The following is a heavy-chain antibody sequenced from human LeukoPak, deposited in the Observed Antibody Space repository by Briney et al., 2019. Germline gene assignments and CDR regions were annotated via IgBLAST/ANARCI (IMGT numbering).Heavy chain of an antibody. CDR2: INPSGGST. Sequence: ASVKVSCKASGYTFTRYYMHWVRQAPGQGLEWMGIINPSGGSTSYAQKFQGRITMTRDTSTSTVYVELSSLRSEDTAVYYCAREEVNGDSLYGMDVWGQGTTVTVSS. CDR3: AREEVNGDSLYGMDV. CDR1: GYTFTRYY. D-gene: IGHD4-17*01. V-gene: IGHV1-46*01. J-gene: IGHJ6*02.